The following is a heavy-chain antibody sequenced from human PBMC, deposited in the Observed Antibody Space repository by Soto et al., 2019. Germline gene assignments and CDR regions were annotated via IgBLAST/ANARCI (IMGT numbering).Heavy chain of an antibody. D-gene: IGHD3-22*01. V-gene: IGHV1-18*01. CDR2: ISAYNGNT. Sequence: ASVKVSCKASGYTFTSYGISWVRQAPGQGLEWMGWISAYNGNTNYAQKLQGRVTMTTDTSTSTAYMELRSLRSDDTAVYYCARSLRDDSSGYYYVWGQGTLVTVSS. J-gene: IGHJ4*02. CDR3: ARSLRDDSSGYYYV. CDR1: GYTFTSYG.